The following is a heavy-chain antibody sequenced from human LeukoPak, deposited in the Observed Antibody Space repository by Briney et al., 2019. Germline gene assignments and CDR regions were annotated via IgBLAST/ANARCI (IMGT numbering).Heavy chain of an antibody. CDR1: GFTFSIYS. CDR3: ARNPGGIGDY. D-gene: IGHD4-23*01. Sequence: GGSLRLSCAASGFTFSIYSMNWVRQAPGKGLEWVSFFSGSSSSTFYADSVKGRFTVSRDNAKNSLYLQMNSLRDEDTAVYYCARNPGGIGDYWGQGTLVTVSS. CDR2: FSGSSSST. J-gene: IGHJ4*02. V-gene: IGHV3-48*02.